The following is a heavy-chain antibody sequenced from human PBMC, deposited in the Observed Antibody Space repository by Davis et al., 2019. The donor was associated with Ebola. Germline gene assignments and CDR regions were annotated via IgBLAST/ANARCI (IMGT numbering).Heavy chain of an antibody. CDR2: VRSKAYGGTT. CDR3: TREYGGNSDY. V-gene: IGHV3-49*04. CDR1: GFTFGAYA. D-gene: IGHD4-23*01. Sequence: GGSLRLSCTASGFTFGAYAMSWVRQAPGKGLEWVGFVRSKAYGGTTEYAASVKGRFTISRDDSKSIAYLQMNSLKTEDTAVYYCTREYGGNSDYWGQGTLVTVSS. J-gene: IGHJ4*02.